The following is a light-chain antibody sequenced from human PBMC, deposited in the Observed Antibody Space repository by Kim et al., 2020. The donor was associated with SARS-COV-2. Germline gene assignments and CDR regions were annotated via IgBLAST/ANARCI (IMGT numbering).Light chain of an antibody. CDR3: AAWDDSLSGVV. Sequence: GQGVAISCSGSSSKIGKNCVYWYQQLPGTAPKLPLYGNNPRPSGVPDRFSGSKSGTSASLAIRGLRSEDEADYYCAAWDDSLSGVVFGGGTQLTVL. CDR1: SSKIGKNC. J-gene: IGLJ2*01. V-gene: IGLV1-47*01. CDR2: GNN.